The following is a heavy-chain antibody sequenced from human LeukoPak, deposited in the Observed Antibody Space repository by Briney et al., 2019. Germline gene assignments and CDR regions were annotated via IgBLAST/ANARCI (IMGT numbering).Heavy chain of an antibody. D-gene: IGHD4-17*01. Sequence: GGSLRLSCAASGFTFSSYSMNWVRQAPGKGLEWVSSISSSSSYIYYADSVKGRFTISRDNAKNSLYLQMNSLRAEDTAVYYCARVGLCGDYVFHFDYWGQGTLVTVSS. CDR1: GFTFSSYS. J-gene: IGHJ4*02. V-gene: IGHV3-21*01. CDR2: ISSSSSYI. CDR3: ARVGLCGDYVFHFDY.